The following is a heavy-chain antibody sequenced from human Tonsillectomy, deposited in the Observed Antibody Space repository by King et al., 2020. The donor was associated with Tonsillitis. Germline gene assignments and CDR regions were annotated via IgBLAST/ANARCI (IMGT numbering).Heavy chain of an antibody. D-gene: IGHD6-13*01. J-gene: IGHJ3*01. CDR3: VGSRWFLNFVL. Sequence: EVQLVQSGGGLVQPGGSLKLSCAASGFTFRGSAMHWGRQASGKGLEWVGRIRSRANRYATAYAASVNGRFTISRDESKNTGYLQMNSLKTDDTAVYYCVGSRWFLNFVLWGQGTMVTVSS. V-gene: IGHV3-73*01. CDR1: GFTFRGSA. CDR2: IRSRANRYAT.